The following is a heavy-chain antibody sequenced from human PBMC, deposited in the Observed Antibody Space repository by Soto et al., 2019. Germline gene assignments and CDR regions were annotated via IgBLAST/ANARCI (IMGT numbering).Heavy chain of an antibody. V-gene: IGHV1-2*02. CDR3: ARTEMNTLPNFAY. J-gene: IGHJ4*02. CDR2: INPTSGMT. D-gene: IGHD2-15*01. Sequence: GGSGKVSFKACGYPFTTYYLHWVRQAPGQDLEWMGWINPTSGMTNSAQKFQGRVTMTRDTSITTAYMELRRLNSDDTAVYYCARTEMNTLPNFAYWGQGTKVTVSS. CDR1: GYPFTTYY.